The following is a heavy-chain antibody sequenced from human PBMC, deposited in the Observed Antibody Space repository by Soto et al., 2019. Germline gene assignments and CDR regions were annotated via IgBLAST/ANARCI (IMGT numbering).Heavy chain of an antibody. CDR2: FIPMFNRP. Sequence: QVQLVQSGAEVKKPGSSVKVSCKASGGTFSSYAISWVRQAPGQGLEWMGGFIPMFNRPHSARKFQGRVTITADESTSTAYMDLSSLRSEDTAVYYCARGQFHHVSNYYYALAVWGQGNTVTVSS. J-gene: IGHJ6*02. CDR1: GGTFSSYA. V-gene: IGHV1-69*01. CDR3: ARGQFHHVSNYYYALAV.